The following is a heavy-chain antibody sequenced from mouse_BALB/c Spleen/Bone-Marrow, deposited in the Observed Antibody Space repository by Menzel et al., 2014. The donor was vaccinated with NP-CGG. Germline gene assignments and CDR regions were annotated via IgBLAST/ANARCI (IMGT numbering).Heavy chain of an antibody. CDR2: ISSFDTT. V-gene: IGHV5-6-5*01. CDR3: ARDRFYSGITVSFQL. J-gene: IGHJ3*01. Sequence: VTPGTPLTLTCTASGFTISSYHTSWVRQAPGKGLEWIGLISSFDTTYYASWAKGRFTISKTSTTVDLKITSPTTEDTATYFCARDRFYSGITVSFQLWGPRPLVT. D-gene: IGHD1-1*02. CDR1: GFTISSYH.